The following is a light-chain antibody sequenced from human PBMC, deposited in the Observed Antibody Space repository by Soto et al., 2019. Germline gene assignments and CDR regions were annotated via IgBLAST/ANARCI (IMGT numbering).Light chain of an antibody. Sequence: EIVLTQSPDTLSLSPGEGASLSCRASQSVHTFLAWYQQKPGQAPRLLIYGASTRATGVPARFSGSGSGTDFTLTISSLEPEDFAVYYCQQRNVWPPITFGQGTRLEIK. J-gene: IGKJ5*01. CDR2: GAS. CDR3: QQRNVWPPIT. V-gene: IGKV3-11*01. CDR1: QSVHTF.